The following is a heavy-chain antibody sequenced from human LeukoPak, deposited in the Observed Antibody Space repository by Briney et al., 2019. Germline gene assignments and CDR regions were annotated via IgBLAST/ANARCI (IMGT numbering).Heavy chain of an antibody. CDR1: GFTFSSYW. V-gene: IGHV3-7*01. J-gene: IGHJ6*03. CDR2: IKQDGSEK. Sequence: PGGSLRLSCAASGFTFSSYWMSWVRQAPGKGLEWVANIKQDGSEKYYVDSVKGRFTISRDNAKNSLYLQMNSLRAEDTAVYYCARASGILYYYYYYMDVWGKGTTVTVSS. D-gene: IGHD3-3*01. CDR3: ARASGILYYYYYYMDV.